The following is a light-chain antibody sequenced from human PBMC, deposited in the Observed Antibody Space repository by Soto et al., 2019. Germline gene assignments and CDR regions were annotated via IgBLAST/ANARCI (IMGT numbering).Light chain of an antibody. J-gene: IGKJ1*01. CDR3: QQYNSYSART. CDR2: AAS. CDR1: QRISYY. Sequence: DIQMTQSPSSLSAYVGDRVTITCRASQRISYYVNWYQQKPGKVPKLLIYAASRLQSGVPARFSGSGSGTEFTLTISSPQPDDFATYYCQQYNSYSARTFGQGTKVDIK. V-gene: IGKV1-17*01.